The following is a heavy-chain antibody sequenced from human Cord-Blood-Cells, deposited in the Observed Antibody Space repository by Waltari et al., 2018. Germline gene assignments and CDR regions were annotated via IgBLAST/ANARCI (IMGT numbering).Heavy chain of an antibody. CDR2: INPNSGGT. Sequence: QVQLVQSGAEVKNPGATVKVSCRASGYTFTGYYMHWVRQDPGPGLEWMGWINPNSGGTNYAQKFQGWVTMTRDTSISTAYMELSRLRSDDTAVYYCARDLGYCSSTSCNWFDPWGQGTLVTVSS. CDR1: GYTFTGYY. J-gene: IGHJ5*02. D-gene: IGHD2-2*01. CDR3: ARDLGYCSSTSCNWFDP. V-gene: IGHV1-2*04.